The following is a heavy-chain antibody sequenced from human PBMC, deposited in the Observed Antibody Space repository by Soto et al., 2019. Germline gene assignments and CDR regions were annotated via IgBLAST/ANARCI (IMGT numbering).Heavy chain of an antibody. Sequence: QVHLEQSGAEVKKPGASVKVSCKASGYTFTRSLMHWVRQAPGQSLEWMGWINIGTGYTKISQRFQGRVSVAGDTSAGTAYMELSSLRSENTAVYYFARRQNYGSGAYSDCWGQGTLVTISS. D-gene: IGHD3-10*01. CDR2: INIGTGYT. J-gene: IGHJ4*02. V-gene: IGHV1-3*04. CDR1: GYTFTRSL. CDR3: ARRQNYGSGAYSDC.